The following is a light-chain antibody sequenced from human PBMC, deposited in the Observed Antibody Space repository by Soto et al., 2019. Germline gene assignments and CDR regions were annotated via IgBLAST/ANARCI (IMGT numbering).Light chain of an antibody. CDR3: QQTYSAPHN. CDR2: AAS. V-gene: IGKV1-39*01. CDR1: QTISTN. Sequence: DIQMTQSPLLSASVGDRVTIACRASQTISTNLNWYQQKPGKAPNLLIYAASTLQSGVSSRFSGGGDGTYFTLTISSLQPDDFATYYCQQTYSAPHNFGQGTRLAIK. J-gene: IGKJ5*01.